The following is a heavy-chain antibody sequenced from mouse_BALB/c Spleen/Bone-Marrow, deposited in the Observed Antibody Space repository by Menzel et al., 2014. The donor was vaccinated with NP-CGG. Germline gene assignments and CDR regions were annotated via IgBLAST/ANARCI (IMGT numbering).Heavy chain of an antibody. J-gene: IGHJ2*01. CDR1: GFTFSWYA. CDR2: ISSAGSHT. D-gene: IGHD3-1*01. CDR3: VRDSSGYFDY. Sequence: GKLVESGGGLVKPGGSLKLSCAASGFTFSWYAMSWVRQSPEKRLEWVAEISSAGSHTYYPDTVTGRFTISRDNAKNTLYLEMSSLRSEDTAMYYCVRDSSGYFDYWGQGTTLTVSS. V-gene: IGHV5-9-4*01.